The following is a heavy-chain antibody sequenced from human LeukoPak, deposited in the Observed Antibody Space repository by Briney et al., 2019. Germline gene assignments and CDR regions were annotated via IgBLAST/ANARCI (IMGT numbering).Heavy chain of an antibody. CDR3: ARDNVGSCSGGTCFDY. V-gene: IGHV3-33*01. CDR1: GFSFSTSG. Sequence: PGGSLRLSCAASGFSFSTSGMHWVRQAPGKGLEWVAVIWYDGSNEYNADSVQGRFTISRDDSKNSLYLQMNSLRAEDTAVYYCARDNVGSCSGGTCFDYWGQGTLVTVSS. J-gene: IGHJ4*02. D-gene: IGHD2-15*01. CDR2: IWYDGSNE.